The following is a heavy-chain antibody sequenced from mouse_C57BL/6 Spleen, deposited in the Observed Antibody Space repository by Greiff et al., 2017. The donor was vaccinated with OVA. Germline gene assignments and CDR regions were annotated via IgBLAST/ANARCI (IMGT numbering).Heavy chain of an antibody. D-gene: IGHD4-1*01. Sequence: VQLQQSGPGLVKPSQSLSLTCSVTGYSITSGYYWNWIRQFPGNKLEWMGYISYDGSNNYNPSLKNRISITRDTSKNQFFLKLNSETTEDTATYYCARETGDYWGQGTTLTVSS. CDR1: GYSITSGYY. CDR2: ISYDGSN. CDR3: ARETGDY. V-gene: IGHV3-6*01. J-gene: IGHJ2*01.